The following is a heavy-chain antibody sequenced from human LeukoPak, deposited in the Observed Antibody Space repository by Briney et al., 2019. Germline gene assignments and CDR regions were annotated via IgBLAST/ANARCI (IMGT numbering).Heavy chain of an antibody. V-gene: IGHV1-18*01. Sequence: GASVTVSCKASGYTFTSYGISWVRQAPGQGLEWMGWISAYNGNTNYAQKLQGRVTMTTDTSTSTAYMELRSLRSDDTAVYYCARDTSPVGSSGSSVSDYWGQGTLVTVSS. D-gene: IGHD3-22*01. J-gene: IGHJ4*02. CDR3: ARDTSPVGSSGSSVSDY. CDR2: ISAYNGNT. CDR1: GYTFTSYG.